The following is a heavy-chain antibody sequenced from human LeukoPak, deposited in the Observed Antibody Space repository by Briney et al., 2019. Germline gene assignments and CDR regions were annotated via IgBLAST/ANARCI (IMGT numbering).Heavy chain of an antibody. V-gene: IGHV1-69*05. Sequence: ASVKVSCKASGGTFSSYAISWVRQAPGQGLEWMGGIIPIFGTANYAQKFQGRVTITTDESTSTAYMELSSLRSEDTAVYCCARVEMATIGQAGVFDYWGQGTLVTVSS. J-gene: IGHJ4*02. CDR3: ARVEMATIGQAGVFDY. CDR2: IIPIFGTA. CDR1: GGTFSSYA. D-gene: IGHD5-24*01.